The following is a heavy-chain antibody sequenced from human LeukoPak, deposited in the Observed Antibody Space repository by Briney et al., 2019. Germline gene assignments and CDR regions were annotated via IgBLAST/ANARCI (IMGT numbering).Heavy chain of an antibody. Sequence: GGSLRLSCAASGFTFDDYAMHWVRQAPGKGLEWVSGISWNSGSIGYADSVKGRFTISRGNAKNSLYLQTNSLRAEDTALYYCAKGGPRRDGYNWYPSGSYFDYWGQGTLVTVSS. CDR3: AKGGPRRDGYNWYPSGSYFDY. J-gene: IGHJ4*02. V-gene: IGHV3-9*01. CDR2: ISWNSGSI. CDR1: GFTFDDYA. D-gene: IGHD5-12*01.